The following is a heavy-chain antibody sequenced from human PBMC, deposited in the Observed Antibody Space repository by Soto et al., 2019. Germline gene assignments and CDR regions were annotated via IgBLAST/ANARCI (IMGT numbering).Heavy chain of an antibody. Sequence: PSETLSLTCAVYGGSFSTDYWSWIRQPPRKGLEWIGEINPSGGTNYNPSLKSRFTIPVDTPKNQSPLRLSSVTAADTAVYYCARAPTYNWNFVDYSNYWGHVTLVTVSS. CDR3: ARAPTYNWNFVDYSNY. CDR1: GGSFSTDY. V-gene: IGHV4-34*01. D-gene: IGHD1-7*01. J-gene: IGHJ4*01. CDR2: INPSGGT.